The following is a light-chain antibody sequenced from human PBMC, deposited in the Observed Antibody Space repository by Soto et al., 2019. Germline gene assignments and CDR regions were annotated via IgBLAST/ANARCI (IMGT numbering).Light chain of an antibody. J-gene: IGKJ3*01. CDR1: QNVYINS. CDR3: QQYGDSPLT. Sequence: EVVLTQSPGTMSLSPGERATLSCRASQNVYINSLAWYQQKPGQPPRLLIYGVSTRAAGIPERISGSGSGADFALSIDGLEPEDFAIYYCQQYGDSPLTFGPGTRVD. V-gene: IGKV3-20*01. CDR2: GVS.